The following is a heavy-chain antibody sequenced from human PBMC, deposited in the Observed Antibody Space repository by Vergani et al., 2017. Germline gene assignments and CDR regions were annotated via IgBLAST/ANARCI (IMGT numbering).Heavy chain of an antibody. CDR1: GFTLSNYD. D-gene: IGHD3-16*01. CDR3: AKHFRGWGIDY. Sequence: QVQLVESGGGVVQRGGSLRLSCATSGFTLSNYDMQWIRQGPGKGLEFVAFIQFDGRNQYYADSVKGRFTLSRDFSKNTLYMKMNSLRTDDTATYYCAKHFRGWGIDYWGQGTQVIVSS. V-gene: IGHV3-30*02. CDR2: IQFDGRNQ. J-gene: IGHJ4*02.